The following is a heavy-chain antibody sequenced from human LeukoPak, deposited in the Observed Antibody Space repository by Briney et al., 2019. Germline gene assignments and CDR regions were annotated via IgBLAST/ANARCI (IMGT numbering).Heavy chain of an antibody. Sequence: LSLTCTVSGGSISSGDYYWSWVRQAPGKGLEWVSVIYSGGSTYYADSVKGRFTISRDKSKNTVYLQMNSLRFEDTAMYYCARNWFDPWGQGTLVTVSS. J-gene: IGHJ5*02. CDR1: GGSISSGDYY. CDR2: IYSGGST. V-gene: IGHV3-53*05. CDR3: ARNWFDP.